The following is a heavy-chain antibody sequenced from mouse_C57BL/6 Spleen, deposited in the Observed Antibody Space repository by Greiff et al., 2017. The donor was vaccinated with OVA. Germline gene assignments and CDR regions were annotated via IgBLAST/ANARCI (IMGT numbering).Heavy chain of an antibody. J-gene: IGHJ2*01. CDR1: GYTFTSYW. Sequence: QVQLKQPGAELVRPGSSVKLSCKASGYTFTSYWMHWVKQRPIQGLEWIGNIDPSDSETHYNQKFKDKATLTVDKSSSTAYMQLSSLTSEDSAVYYCAISERITTVVAHFDYWGQGTTLTVSS. D-gene: IGHD1-1*01. CDR3: AISERITTVVAHFDY. CDR2: IDPSDSET. V-gene: IGHV1-52*01.